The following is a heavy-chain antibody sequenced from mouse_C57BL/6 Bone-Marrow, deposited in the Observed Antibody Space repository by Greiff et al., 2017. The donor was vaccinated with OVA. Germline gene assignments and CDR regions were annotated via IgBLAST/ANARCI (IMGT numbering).Heavy chain of an antibody. CDR1: GYTFTSYW. CDR2: IHPNSGST. V-gene: IGHV1-64*01. Sequence: VQLQQPGAELVKPGASVKLSCKASGYTFTSYWMHWVKQRPGQGLEWIGMIHPNSGSTNYNEKFKSKATLTVDKSSSTAYMQLSSLTSEDSAVYYCARGEYGSSYGLAYWGQGTLVTVSA. J-gene: IGHJ3*01. D-gene: IGHD1-1*01. CDR3: ARGEYGSSYGLAY.